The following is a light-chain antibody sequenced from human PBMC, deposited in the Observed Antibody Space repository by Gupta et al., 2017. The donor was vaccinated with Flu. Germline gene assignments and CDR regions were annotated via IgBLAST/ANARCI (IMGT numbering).Light chain of an antibody. CDR1: QNVRNN. Sequence: EIVMTQSPATLSVSPGERATLSCRASQNVRNNFLAWYQQKPGQAPRLLMHGVSTRATGIPARFSGSGYWTEFTLTIISRQSEDFAVYYCHHESDCPLTFGRGTXVVIK. V-gene: IGKV3-15*01. CDR2: GVS. CDR3: HHESDCPLT. J-gene: IGKJ4*01.